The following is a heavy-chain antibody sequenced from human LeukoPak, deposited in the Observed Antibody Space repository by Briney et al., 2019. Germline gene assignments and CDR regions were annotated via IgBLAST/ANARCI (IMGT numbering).Heavy chain of an antibody. CDR1: GFTFSSYA. Sequence: GRSLRLSCAASGFTFSSYAMHWVRQAPGKGLEWVAVISYDGSNKYYADSVKGRFTISRDNSKNTLYLQMNGLRAEDTAVYYCARDDYGFDPWGQGTLVTVSS. V-gene: IGHV3-30-3*01. J-gene: IGHJ5*02. CDR2: ISYDGSNK. CDR3: ARDDYGFDP. D-gene: IGHD4-17*01.